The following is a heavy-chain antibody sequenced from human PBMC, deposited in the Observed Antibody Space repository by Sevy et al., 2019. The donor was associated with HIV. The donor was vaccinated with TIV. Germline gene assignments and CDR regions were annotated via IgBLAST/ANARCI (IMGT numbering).Heavy chain of an antibody. CDR1: GFSFRNYD. J-gene: IGHJ6*02. CDR2: VSFDGDST. D-gene: IGHD2-2*01. Sequence: GGSLRLSCAASGFSFRNYDMHWVRQAPGKGLEWLALVSFDGDSTYSADSVKGRLTSSRDNSKNTLYLQMKSLRVEDTAIYYCAKRGGHDTSGYVSYYYYGMDVWGQGTTVTVSS. CDR3: AKRGGHDTSGYVSYYYYGMDV. V-gene: IGHV3-30*18.